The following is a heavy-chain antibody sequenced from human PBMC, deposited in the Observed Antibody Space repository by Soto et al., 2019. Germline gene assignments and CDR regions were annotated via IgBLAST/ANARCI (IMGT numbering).Heavy chain of an antibody. CDR1: GVSFSGYY. D-gene: IGHD7-27*01. V-gene: IGHV4-34*01. J-gene: IGHJ4*02. CDR3: ARGWGRISDY. Sequence: QVQLQQWGAGLLKPSETLSLTCAVYGVSFSGYYWSWIRQPPGKGLEWIGEINHSGSTNYNPSLKSRVTISVDTSKNQFSLKLSSVTAADTAVYYCARGWGRISDYWGQGALVAVSS. CDR2: INHSGST.